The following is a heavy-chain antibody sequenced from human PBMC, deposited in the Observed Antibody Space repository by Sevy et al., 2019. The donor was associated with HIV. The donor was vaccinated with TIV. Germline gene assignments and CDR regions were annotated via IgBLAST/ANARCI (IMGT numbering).Heavy chain of an antibody. J-gene: IGHJ5*02. V-gene: IGHV4-59*01. CDR2: IYYSGST. Sequence: SETLSLTCTVSGGSISSYYWSWIRQPPGKGLEWIGYIYYSGSTNYNPSLKSRVTISVDTSKNQFSLKLSSVTAADPAVYYCARDKGGLLWFGELGPWGQGTLVTVSS. CDR3: ARDKGGLLWFGELGP. CDR1: GGSISSYY. D-gene: IGHD3-10*01.